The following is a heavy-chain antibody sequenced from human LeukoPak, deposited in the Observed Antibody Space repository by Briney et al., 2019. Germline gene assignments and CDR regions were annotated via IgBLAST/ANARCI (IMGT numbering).Heavy chain of an antibody. CDR1: GYTFTGYY. V-gene: IGHV1-2*02. J-gene: IGHJ4*02. D-gene: IGHD5-24*01. Sequence: ASVKVSCKASGYTFTGYYIHWVRQAPGQGLESMGWINPNSGGTHYAQKFQGGVTMTRDTSISTAYMELSRLRSDDTAVHYCARVSKDGDLHFDYWGQGTLVTVSS. CDR2: INPNSGGT. CDR3: ARVSKDGDLHFDY.